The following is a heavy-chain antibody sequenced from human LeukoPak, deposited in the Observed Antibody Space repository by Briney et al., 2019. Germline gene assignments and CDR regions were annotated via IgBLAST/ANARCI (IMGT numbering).Heavy chain of an antibody. CDR2: ISTYTGNA. D-gene: IGHD3-3*01. CDR1: GYSFITHG. Sequence: GASVKVSCKASGYSFITHGITWVRQAPGQGLQWVGWISTYTGNAHYVKRLQDRVTLSKDTATTTAYLEVRNLGSDDTAVYYCARDLAVLGVVFTSYMDVWGKGTPVIVSS. V-gene: IGHV1-18*01. J-gene: IGHJ6*03. CDR3: ARDLAVLGVVFTSYMDV.